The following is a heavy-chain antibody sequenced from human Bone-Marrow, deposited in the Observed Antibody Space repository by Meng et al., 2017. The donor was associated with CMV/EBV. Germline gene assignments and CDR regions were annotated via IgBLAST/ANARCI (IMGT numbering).Heavy chain of an antibody. V-gene: IGHV4-38-2*02. CDR2: IYHSGST. CDR1: GYSISSGYY. Sequence: GSLRLSCTVSGYSISSGYYWGWIRQPPGKGLEWIGSIYHSGSTYYNPSLKSRVTISVDTSKNQFSLKLSSVTAADTAVYYCARELYYYDSSGYFDYWGQGTLVTVSS. J-gene: IGHJ4*02. CDR3: ARELYYYDSSGYFDY. D-gene: IGHD3-22*01.